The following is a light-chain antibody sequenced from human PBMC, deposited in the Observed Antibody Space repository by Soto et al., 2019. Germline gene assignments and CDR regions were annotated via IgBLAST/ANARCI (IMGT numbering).Light chain of an antibody. CDR3: SSYAGNNNVL. V-gene: IGLV2-8*01. Sequence: QSVLTQPPSASGSPGQSVTISCTGSSSDVGGFNYVSWYQQHPGKAPKLMIYEVSKRPSGVPDRFSGSKSGNTASLTVSGLESDDEAAYYCSSYAGNNNVLFGGGTKVTVL. CDR2: EVS. J-gene: IGLJ2*01. CDR1: SSDVGGFNY.